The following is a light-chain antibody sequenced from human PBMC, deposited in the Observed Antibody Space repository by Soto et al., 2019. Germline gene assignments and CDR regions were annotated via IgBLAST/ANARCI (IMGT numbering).Light chain of an antibody. J-gene: IGKJ1*01. V-gene: IGKV1-5*03. CDR3: QQYNSYSA. Sequence: DIHSAHSSFTLSSFFVDRVTNTFRASQSISSWLAWYQQKPGKAPKLLIYKASSLESGVPSRFSGSGSGTEFTLTISSLQTDDFATYYCQQYNSYSAFGQGTKVDI. CDR1: QSISSW. CDR2: KAS.